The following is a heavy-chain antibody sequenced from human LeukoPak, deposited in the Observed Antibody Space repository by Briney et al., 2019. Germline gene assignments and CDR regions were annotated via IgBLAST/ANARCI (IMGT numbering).Heavy chain of an antibody. CDR2: ISGSGYTT. CDR1: GFTFSSYA. D-gene: IGHD6-13*01. J-gene: IGHJ4*02. Sequence: SGGSLRLSCAASGFTFSSYAMSWVRQAPGKGLEWVSTISGSGYTTYHADSVKGRFTISRDNSKNTLFLQMNSLRAEDTAAYYCAKATYSSSWNLYFDYWGQGTLVTVSS. CDR3: AKATYSSSWNLYFDY. V-gene: IGHV3-23*01.